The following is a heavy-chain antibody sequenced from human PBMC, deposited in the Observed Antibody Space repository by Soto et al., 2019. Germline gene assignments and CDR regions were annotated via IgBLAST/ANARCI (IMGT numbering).Heavy chain of an antibody. D-gene: IGHD3-10*01. Sequence: EVQLLESGGGLVQPGGSLRLSCAASGFTFSSYAMSWVRQAPGKGLEWVSAISGSGGSTYYADSVKGRFTISRDNSKNTLYLQTNSLRAEDTALYYCAKGVRFGELFPFDYWGQGTLVTVSS. CDR2: ISGSGGST. V-gene: IGHV3-23*01. J-gene: IGHJ4*02. CDR1: GFTFSSYA. CDR3: AKGVRFGELFPFDY.